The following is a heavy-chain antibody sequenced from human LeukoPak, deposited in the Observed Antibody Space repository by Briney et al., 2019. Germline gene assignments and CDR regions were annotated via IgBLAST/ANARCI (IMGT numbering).Heavy chain of an antibody. Sequence: GGSLRLSCAASGFTFSIHWMNWVRQAPGKGLEWVVNIKQDGSEKYYVDSVKGRFTISRDNAKNSLYLQMNSLRAEDTAVYYCARDPDMVRGVNFDYWGQGTLVTVSS. V-gene: IGHV3-7*03. J-gene: IGHJ4*02. D-gene: IGHD3-10*01. CDR3: ARDPDMVRGVNFDY. CDR2: IKQDGSEK. CDR1: GFTFSIHW.